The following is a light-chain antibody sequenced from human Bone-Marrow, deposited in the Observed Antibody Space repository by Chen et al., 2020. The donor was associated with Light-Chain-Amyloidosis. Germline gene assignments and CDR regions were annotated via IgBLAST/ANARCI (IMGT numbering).Light chain of an antibody. V-gene: IGLV3-25*03. CDR1: DLPTKY. Sequence: SYELTQPPSVSVSPGQTARITCAGDDLPTKYAYWYQQKPGQAPVLVIPRDTERPSGISERFSGPSAGTTGTLTISGVQAEDEADYNCQSADSSGTYEVIIGGGTKLTVL. J-gene: IGLJ2*01. CDR2: RDT. CDR3: QSADSSGTYEVI.